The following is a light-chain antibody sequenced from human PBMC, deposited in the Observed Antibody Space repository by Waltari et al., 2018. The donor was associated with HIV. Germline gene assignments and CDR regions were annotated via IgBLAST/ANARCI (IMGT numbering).Light chain of an antibody. CDR3: HQYYGALYT. CDR2: WAS. CDR1: QSLLNTSNNKNY. Sequence: DIVMTQSPDSLTVSLGDRATIKCKSSQSLLNTSNNKNYLAWFQQKPGQPPNLLIYWASTRESGVPDRFSGSGSGTNFTLTINRLQAEDVAVYYCHQYYGALYTFGRGTKLEI. V-gene: IGKV4-1*01. J-gene: IGKJ2*01.